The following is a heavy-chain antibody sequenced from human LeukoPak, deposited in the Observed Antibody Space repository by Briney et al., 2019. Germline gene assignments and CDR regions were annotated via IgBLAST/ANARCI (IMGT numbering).Heavy chain of an antibody. D-gene: IGHD3-22*01. CDR3: ARGSRDNSGYRYYFDY. CDR2: IQQHGSVK. V-gene: IGHV3-7*01. Sequence: GGSLRLSCAASGFTFSSYWMSWVRQAPGTGLEWVANIQQHGSVKYYVDSAKGRFTISRDNGENSMFLEMNSLRADDTAVYYCARGSRDNSGYRYYFDYWGQGTLVTVSS. J-gene: IGHJ4*02. CDR1: GFTFSSYW.